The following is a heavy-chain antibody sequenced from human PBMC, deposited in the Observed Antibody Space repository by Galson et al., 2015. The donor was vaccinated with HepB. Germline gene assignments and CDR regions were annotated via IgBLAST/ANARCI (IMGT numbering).Heavy chain of an antibody. CDR2: ISSSSSYI. Sequence: SLRLSCAASGFTFSSYSMNWVRQAPGKGLEWASSISSSSSYIYYADSVKGRFTISRDNAKNSLYLQMNSLRAEDTAVYYCARDHDYGDYGYFQHWGQGTLVTVSS. V-gene: IGHV3-21*01. CDR1: GFTFSSYS. CDR3: ARDHDYGDYGYFQH. D-gene: IGHD4-17*01. J-gene: IGHJ1*01.